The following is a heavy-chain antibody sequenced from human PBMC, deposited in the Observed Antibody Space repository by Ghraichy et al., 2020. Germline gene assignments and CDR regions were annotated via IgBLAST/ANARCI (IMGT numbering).Heavy chain of an antibody. Sequence: GGSLRLSCAASGFTFSSYAMSWVRQAPGKGLEWVSAISGSGGSTYYADSVKGRFTISRDNSKNTLYLQMNSLRAEDTAVYYCAKDPSGARSITIFGVVIHRPDYWGQGTLVTVSS. CDR3: AKDPSGARSITIFGVVIHRPDY. V-gene: IGHV3-23*01. CDR2: ISGSGGST. D-gene: IGHD3-3*01. CDR1: GFTFSSYA. J-gene: IGHJ4*02.